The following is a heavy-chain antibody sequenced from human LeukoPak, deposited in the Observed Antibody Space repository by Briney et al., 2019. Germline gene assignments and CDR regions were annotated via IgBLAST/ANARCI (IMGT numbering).Heavy chain of an antibody. CDR1: GFTFSSYA. CDR3: ARAAGQWLVLYFDY. V-gene: IGHV3-30*04. D-gene: IGHD6-19*01. CDR2: ISYDGSNK. J-gene: IGHJ4*02. Sequence: PGRSQRLSCAASGFTFSSYAMHWVRQAPGKGLEWVAVISYDGSNKYYADCVKGRFTISRDNSKNTLYLQMNSLRAEDTAVYYCARAAGQWLVLYFDYWGQGTLVTVSS.